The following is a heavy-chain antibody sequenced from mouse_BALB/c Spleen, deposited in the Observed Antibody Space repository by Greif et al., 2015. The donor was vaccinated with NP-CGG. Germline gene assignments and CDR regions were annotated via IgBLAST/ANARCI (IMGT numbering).Heavy chain of an antibody. D-gene: IGHD2-1*01. V-gene: IGHV5-4*02. CDR3: ARDEGYGKRYFDV. CDR2: ISDGGSYT. CDR1: GFTFSDYY. J-gene: IGHJ1*01. Sequence: EVMLVESGGGLVKPGGSLKLSCAASGFTFSDYYMYWVRQTPEKRLEWVATISDGGSYTYYPDSVKGRFTISRDNAKNNLYLQMSSLKSEDTAMYYCARDEGYGKRYFDVWGAGTTVTVSS.